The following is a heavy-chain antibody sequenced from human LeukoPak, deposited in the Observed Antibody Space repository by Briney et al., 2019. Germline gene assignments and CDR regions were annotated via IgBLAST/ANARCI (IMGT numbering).Heavy chain of an antibody. CDR1: GGSFSGYY. CDR3: ARGSSGWYFPYHYYYYYGMDV. CDR2: INHSGST. J-gene: IGHJ6*02. Sequence: SETLSLTCAVYGGSFSGYYWSWIRRPPGKGLEWIGEINHSGSTNYNPSLKSRVTISVDTSKNQFSLKLSSVTAADTAVYYCARGSSGWYFPYHYYYYYGMDVWGQGTTVTVSS. V-gene: IGHV4-34*01. D-gene: IGHD6-19*01.